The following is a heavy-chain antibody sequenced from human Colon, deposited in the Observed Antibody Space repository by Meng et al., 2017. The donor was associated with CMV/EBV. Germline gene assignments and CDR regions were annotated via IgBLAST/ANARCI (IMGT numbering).Heavy chain of an antibody. CDR1: GGTINSGHNR. CDR2: VYDGRGT. J-gene: IGHJ5*02. Sequence: CAVSGGTINSGHNRWSWIRQHPGKGLEWIGSVYDGRGTYYNPSLKSRVTISVDTSKNHFSLNLNSVTAADTAVYFCADYYEGKGGQGPWGQGILVTVSS. CDR3: ADYYEGKGGQGP. V-gene: IGHV4-31*11. D-gene: IGHD3-16*01.